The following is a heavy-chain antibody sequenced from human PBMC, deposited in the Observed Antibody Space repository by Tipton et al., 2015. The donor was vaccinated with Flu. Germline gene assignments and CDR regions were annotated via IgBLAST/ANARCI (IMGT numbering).Heavy chain of an antibody. CDR3: SSYYIRAFDI. J-gene: IGHJ3*02. V-gene: IGHV4-61*03. CDR1: GEALSSSGYY. D-gene: IGHD3-10*01. CDR2: IYYSGNT. Sequence: GEALSSSGYYWSWIRRPPGKGLEWIGYIYYSGNTNYNPSLKSRVTMSLDASKSHFSLKLSSVTAADTAMYYCSSYYIRAFDIWGQGTMVTVSS.